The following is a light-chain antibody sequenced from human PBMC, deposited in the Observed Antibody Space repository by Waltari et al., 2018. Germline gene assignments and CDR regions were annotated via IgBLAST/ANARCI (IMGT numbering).Light chain of an antibody. J-gene: IGLJ1*01. V-gene: IGLV3-19*01. Sequence: SSELTQDPAVSVALGQTVRITCQGDSLRGYYASWYQQKPGQAPVLVIYGKINRPSGIPDRFSGSSSGNTASLTITGAQAEDEAEYYCYSRDSSGDHLRVFGAGTKVTVL. CDR2: GKI. CDR1: SLRGYY. CDR3: YSRDSSGDHLRV.